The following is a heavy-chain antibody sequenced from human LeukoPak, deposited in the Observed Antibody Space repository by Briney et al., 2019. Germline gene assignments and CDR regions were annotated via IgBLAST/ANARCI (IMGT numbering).Heavy chain of an antibody. CDR3: ARGGIPNSYYYDSSGSLHY. V-gene: IGHV1-69*05. J-gene: IGHJ4*02. D-gene: IGHD3-22*01. CDR1: GGTFSSYA. CDR2: IIPIFGTA. Sequence: SVKVSCKASGGTFSSYAISWVRQAPGQGLEWMGGIIPIFGTANYAQKFQGRVTITTDESTSIAYMELSSLRSEDTAVYYCARGGIPNSYYYDSSGSLHYWGQGTLVTVSS.